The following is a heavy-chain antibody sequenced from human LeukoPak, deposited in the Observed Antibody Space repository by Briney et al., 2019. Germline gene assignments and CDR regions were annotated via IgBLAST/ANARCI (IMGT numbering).Heavy chain of an antibody. CDR2: IIPIFGIA. CDR3: ASWGYCSSTSCYRGSGYYYYGMDV. D-gene: IGHD2-2*02. J-gene: IGHJ6*02. CDR1: GGTFSSYA. V-gene: IGHV1-69*04. Sequence: ASVKVPCKASGGTFSSYAISWVRQAPGQGLEWMGRIIPIFGIANYAQKFQGRVTITADKSTSTAYMELSSLRSEDTAVYYCASWGYCSSTSCYRGSGYYYYGMDVWGQGTTVTVSS.